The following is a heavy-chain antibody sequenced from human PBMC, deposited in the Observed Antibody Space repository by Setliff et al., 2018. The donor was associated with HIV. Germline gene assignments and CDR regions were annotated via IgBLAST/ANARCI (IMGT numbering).Heavy chain of an antibody. CDR1: GGTFSSYA. J-gene: IGHJ4*02. CDR3: ARGGVYYYDRSGWSMDY. V-gene: IGHV1-69*13. D-gene: IGHD3-22*01. CDR2: IIPVFGTT. Sequence: SVKVSCKASGGTFSSYAISWVRQAPGQGLDWMGGIIPVFGTTNYAQKFQGRVTITADESTSTAYMELSSLRSEDTAVSYGARGGVYYYDRSGWSMDYWGQGTLVTVSS.